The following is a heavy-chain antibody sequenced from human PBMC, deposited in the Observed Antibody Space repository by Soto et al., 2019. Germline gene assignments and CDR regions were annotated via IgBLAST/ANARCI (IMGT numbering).Heavy chain of an antibody. CDR1: GYTFTSYG. J-gene: IGHJ4*02. Sequence: PSVKVSCKASGYTFTSYGISWVRQAPGQGLEWMGWISAYNGNTNYAQKLQGRVTMTTDTSTSTAYMELRSLRSDDTAVYYCASSWRGYSSGWYIIDYWGQGTLVTVSS. CDR3: ASSWRGYSSGWYIIDY. CDR2: ISAYNGNT. V-gene: IGHV1-18*01. D-gene: IGHD6-19*01.